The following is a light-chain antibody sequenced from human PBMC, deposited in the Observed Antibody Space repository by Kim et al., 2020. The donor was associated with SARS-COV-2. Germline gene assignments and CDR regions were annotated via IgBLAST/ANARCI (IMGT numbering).Light chain of an antibody. CDR1: NLNIGSDY. CDR2: RNN. J-gene: IGLJ3*02. CDR3: AAWDDTLSGLWV. Sequence: QSVLTQPPSASGTPGQRVTISCSGSNLNIGSDYVYWYQQLPGTAPKLLIYRNNQRPSGVPDRFSGSKSGTSASLAISGLRSEDEAEYYCAAWDDTLSGLWVFGGGTKVTVL. V-gene: IGLV1-47*01.